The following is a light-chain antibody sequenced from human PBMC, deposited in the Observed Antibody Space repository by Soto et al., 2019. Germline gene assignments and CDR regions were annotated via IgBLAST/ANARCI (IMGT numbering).Light chain of an antibody. CDR1: QTIRNY. V-gene: IGKV1-39*01. CDR2: TAS. Sequence: DIQMTQSPSSLSATVVDSVTRSCRASQTIRNYLNWYQQKPGKAPTLLIFTASTLQSGVPSRFSGSGSGTDFTLTISSVHPEDFATYYCQQSYSTPPTFGQGTRLEIK. J-gene: IGKJ5*01. CDR3: QQSYSTPPT.